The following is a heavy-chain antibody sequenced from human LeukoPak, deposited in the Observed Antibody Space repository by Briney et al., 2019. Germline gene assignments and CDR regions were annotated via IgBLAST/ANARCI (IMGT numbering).Heavy chain of an antibody. J-gene: IGHJ3*02. V-gene: IGHV1-2*02. Sequence: ASVKVSCKASGYTFAAHYMHWVRQAPGQGLEWMGWINHNSGGTKYAQNFQGRVTMTRDTSIRTVYMELSRLRSDDTAVYYCARDYYDNSGFGAFDIWGQGTMVTVSS. CDR1: GYTFAAHY. D-gene: IGHD3-22*01. CDR2: INHNSGGT. CDR3: ARDYYDNSGFGAFDI.